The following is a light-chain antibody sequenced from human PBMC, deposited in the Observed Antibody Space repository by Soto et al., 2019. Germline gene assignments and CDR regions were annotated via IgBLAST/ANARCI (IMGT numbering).Light chain of an antibody. V-gene: IGLV1-40*01. CDR1: NSNIGSDYG. J-gene: IGLJ1*01. CDR2: GNS. CDR3: QSYDRSLRACV. Sequence: QPVLTQPPSVSGAPGQRVTISCTGTNSNIGSDYGVHWYQQFPGTAPKLLIYGNSNRPSGVPDRFSGSKSGTSASLAITGLQAEDEADYYCQSYDRSLRACVFGTGTKLTVL.